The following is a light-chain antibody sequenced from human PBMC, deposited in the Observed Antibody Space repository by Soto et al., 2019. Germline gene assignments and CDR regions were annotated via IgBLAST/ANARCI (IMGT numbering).Light chain of an antibody. CDR3: QHYGSSPRV. J-gene: IGKJ4*01. CDR1: QTVTTDY. V-gene: IGKV3-20*01. CDR2: GTS. Sequence: EVVLTQSPGTLSLSPGERATLSCRASQTVTTDYLSWYQQKPGQAPRLLIFGTSTRATGIPDRFSGRRSGTDFSLTISRLEPEDFAVYYCQHYGSSPRVFGGGTKVEIK.